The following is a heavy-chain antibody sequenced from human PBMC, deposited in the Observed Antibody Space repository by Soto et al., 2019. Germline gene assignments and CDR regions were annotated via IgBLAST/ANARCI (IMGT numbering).Heavy chain of an antibody. J-gene: IGHJ4*02. CDR1: GYTFTSYY. D-gene: IGHD4-17*01. CDR3: AREPPSTVTTDYFGY. V-gene: IGHV1-46*03. CDR2: MNPSGGST. Sequence: QVQLVQSGAEVKRPGASVKVSCKASGYTFTSYYIHWVRQAPGQGLEWMGIMNPSGGSTTNAQKFQGRLTMTRDTSTSTVYMELSSLRSEDTAVYYCAREPPSTVTTDYFGYWGQGTLVTVSS.